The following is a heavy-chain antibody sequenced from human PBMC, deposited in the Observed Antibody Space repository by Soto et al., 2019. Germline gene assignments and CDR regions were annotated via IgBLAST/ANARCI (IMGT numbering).Heavy chain of an antibody. CDR1: GGSISIGGYY. CDR2: IYYSGST. Sequence: SATMSLTCTFSGGSISIGGYYLLWIRQHPGKGLEWIGYIYYSGSTYYNPSLKSRVTISVDTSKNQFSLKLSSVTAADTAVYYCASGPAAPRVFFHWGQGTLVTVSS. V-gene: IGHV4-31*03. J-gene: IGHJ4*02. D-gene: IGHD2-2*01. CDR3: ASGPAAPRVFFH.